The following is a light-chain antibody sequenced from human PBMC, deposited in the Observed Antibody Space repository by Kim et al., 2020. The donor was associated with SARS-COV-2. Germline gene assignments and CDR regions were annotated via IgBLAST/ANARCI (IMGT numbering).Light chain of an antibody. CDR1: SSDVGNYNL. V-gene: IGLV2-23*02. CDR2: EVT. J-gene: IGLJ7*01. Sequence: SALTQPAPVSGSPGQSITISCTGTSSDVGNYNLVSWYQQHPGKAPKLMIYEVTKRPSGVSNRFSGSKSGNTASLTISGLQAEDEADYYCCSYAGSRNVFGGGTQLTVL. CDR3: CSYAGSRNV.